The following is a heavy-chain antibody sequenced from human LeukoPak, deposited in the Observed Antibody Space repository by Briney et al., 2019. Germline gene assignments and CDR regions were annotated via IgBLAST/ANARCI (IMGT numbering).Heavy chain of an antibody. Sequence: SETLSLTCTVSGGSISSYYWSWVRQPPGKGLEWIGYMYYSGTTNYNPPLKSRVTISLDTSKKQFSLKLISVTAADTAVYYCARERTSGFDYWGQGTLVTVSS. J-gene: IGHJ4*02. CDR2: MYYSGTT. V-gene: IGHV4-59*01. CDR3: ARERTSGFDY. D-gene: IGHD3-3*01. CDR1: GGSISSYY.